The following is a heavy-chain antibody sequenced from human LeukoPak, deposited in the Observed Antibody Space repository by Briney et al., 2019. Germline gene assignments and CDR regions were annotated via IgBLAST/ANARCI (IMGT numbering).Heavy chain of an antibody. J-gene: IGHJ4*02. CDR3: SRAVGYSQFSYYFDY. D-gene: IGHD2-2*02. CDR1: GFTFSSYS. CDR2: ISSSSSNI. V-gene: IGHV3-48*01. Sequence: PGGSLRLSCAASGFTFSSYSMNWVRQAPGKGLEWVSYISSSSSNIYYEDSVKGRFTISRDNAKKSLYLQMNSLRAEDTAVYYCSRAVGYSQFSYYFDYWGQGTLVTVSS.